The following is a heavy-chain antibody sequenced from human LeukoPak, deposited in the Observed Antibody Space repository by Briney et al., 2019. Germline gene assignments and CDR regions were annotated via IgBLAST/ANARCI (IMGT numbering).Heavy chain of an antibody. CDR3: ARVSARAEYFDY. J-gene: IGHJ4*02. V-gene: IGHV1-18*01. Sequence: ASVKVSCKASGYTFTSYGISWVRQAPGQGLEWMGWISAYNGNTNYAQKFQGRVTMTRDTSISTAYMELSRLRSDDTAVYYCARVSARAEYFDYWGQGTLVTVSS. CDR2: ISAYNGNT. D-gene: IGHD6-6*01. CDR1: GYTFTSYG.